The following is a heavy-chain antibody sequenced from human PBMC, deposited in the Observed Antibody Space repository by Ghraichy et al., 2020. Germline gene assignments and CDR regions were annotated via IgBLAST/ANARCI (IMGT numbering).Heavy chain of an antibody. CDR3: ARWRGGYSFPRMYYFDY. CDR1: GGSISSSSYY. V-gene: IGHV4-39*01. CDR2: IYYSGST. J-gene: IGHJ4*02. Sequence: SETLSLTCTVSGGSISSSSYYWGWIRQPPGKGLEWIGSIYYSGSTYYNPSLKSRVTISVDTSKNQFSLKLSSVTAADTAVYYCARWRGGYSFPRMYYFDYWGQGTLVTVSS. D-gene: IGHD5-18*01.